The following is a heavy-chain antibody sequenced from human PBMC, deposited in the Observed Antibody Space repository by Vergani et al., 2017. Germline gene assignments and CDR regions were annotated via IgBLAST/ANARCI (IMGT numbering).Heavy chain of an antibody. D-gene: IGHD4-17*01. V-gene: IGHV1-69*01. CDR3: ARSNYGDYPPLGAFDI. Sequence: QVQLVQSGAEVKKPGSSVKVSCKASGGTFSSYAISWVRQAPGQGLEWMGGIIPIFGTANYAQKFQGRVTITADESTSTAYMELSSLRSEDTAVYYCARSNYGDYPPLGAFDIWGQGTMVTVSS. CDR1: GGTFSSYA. J-gene: IGHJ3*02. CDR2: IIPIFGTA.